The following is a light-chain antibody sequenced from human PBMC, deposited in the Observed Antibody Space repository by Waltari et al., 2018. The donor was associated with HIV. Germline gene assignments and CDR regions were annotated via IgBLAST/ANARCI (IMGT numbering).Light chain of an antibody. Sequence: QSVLTQPPSVSAAPGQTVTISCSGSSSNIGNNSVSWYQPLPGTAPKLLIYDNDKRPSGIPDRFSGSTSGTSATLGITGLQTGDEADYYCGTWDSSLSAWVFGGGTKLTVL. CDR2: DND. V-gene: IGLV1-51*01. CDR3: GTWDSSLSAWV. CDR1: SSNIGNNS. J-gene: IGLJ3*02.